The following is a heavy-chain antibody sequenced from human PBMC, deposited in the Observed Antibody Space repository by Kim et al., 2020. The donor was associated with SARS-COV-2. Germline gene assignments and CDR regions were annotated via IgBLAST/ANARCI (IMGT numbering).Heavy chain of an antibody. Sequence: SETLSLTCTVSGGSISSGGYYWSWIRQHPGKGLEWIGYIYYSGSTYYNPSLKSRVTISVDTSKNQFSLKLSSVTAADTAVYYCARGPPTMIVVVDAFDIWGQGTMVTVSS. D-gene: IGHD3-22*01. CDR1: GGSISSGGYY. CDR3: ARGPPTMIVVVDAFDI. CDR2: IYYSGST. J-gene: IGHJ3*02. V-gene: IGHV4-31*03.